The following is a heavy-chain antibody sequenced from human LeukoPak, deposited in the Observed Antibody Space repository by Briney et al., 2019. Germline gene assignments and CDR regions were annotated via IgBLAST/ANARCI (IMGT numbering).Heavy chain of an antibody. CDR2: IKQDGSEK. J-gene: IGHJ4*02. Sequence: GGSLRLSCAASGLTFSSYWMSWVRQAPGKGLERVANIKQDGSEKYYVDSVKGRFTISRDNAKNSLYLQMNSLRAEDTAVYYCARDGYSYGIFDYWGQGTLVTVSS. CDR1: GLTFSSYW. D-gene: IGHD5-18*01. CDR3: ARDGYSYGIFDY. V-gene: IGHV3-7*01.